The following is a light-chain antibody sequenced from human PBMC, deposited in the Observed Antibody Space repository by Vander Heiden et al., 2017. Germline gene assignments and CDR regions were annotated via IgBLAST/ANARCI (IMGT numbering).Light chain of an antibody. CDR3: QAWDSFVV. J-gene: IGLJ2*01. CDR1: KLGDKY. V-gene: IGLV3-1*01. Sequence: SYELTQPLSVSVSPGQTASTTCSGDKLGDKYAYWYQQKPGQSPVLVIYQDSKRPSGIPERFSGSNSGNTATLTISGTHTMDEADYYCQAWDSFVVFGGGTKLTVL. CDR2: QDS.